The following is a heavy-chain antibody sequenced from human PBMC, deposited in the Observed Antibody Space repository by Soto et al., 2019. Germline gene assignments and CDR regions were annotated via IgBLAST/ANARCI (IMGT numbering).Heavy chain of an antibody. CDR2: ISYDGNDK. V-gene: IGHV3-30-3*01. J-gene: IGHJ3*01. D-gene: IGHD3-10*01. Sequence: GGSLRLSCAASGFSFSSHAMHWVRQAPGKGLEWVAVISYDGNDKVYADSVKGRCSISRDNSKNTLFLQLNRLRAADTDVYYCAAEYGTQVSYNWGQGRVVTV. CDR1: GFSFSSHA. CDR3: AAEYGTQVSYN.